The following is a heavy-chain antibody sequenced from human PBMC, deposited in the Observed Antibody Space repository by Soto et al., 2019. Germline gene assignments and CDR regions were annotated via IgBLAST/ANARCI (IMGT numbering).Heavy chain of an antibody. CDR1: GGSISSGGYY. Sequence: QVQLQESGPGLVKPSQTLSLTCTVSGGSISSGGYYWSWIRQHPGKGLEWIGYIYYSGSTYYNPSLKSRVTISVETSKKQFSLKLSSVTAADTAVYYCARVGCSGGSCYSSFDYWGQGTLVTVSS. J-gene: IGHJ4*02. V-gene: IGHV4-31*03. CDR3: ARVGCSGGSCYSSFDY. D-gene: IGHD2-15*01. CDR2: IYYSGST.